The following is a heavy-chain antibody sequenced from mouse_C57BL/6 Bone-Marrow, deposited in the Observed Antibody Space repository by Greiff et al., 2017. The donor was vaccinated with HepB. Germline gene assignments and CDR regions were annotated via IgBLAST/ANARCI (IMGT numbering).Heavy chain of an antibody. CDR1: GYAFSSSW. Sequence: VQLVESGPELVKPGASVKISCKASGYAFSSSWMNWVKQRPGKGLEWIGRIYPGDGDTNYNGKFKGKATLTADKSSSTAYMQLSSLTSEDSAVYFCARRLRLLDYWGQGTTLTVSS. CDR3: ARRLRLLDY. D-gene: IGHD1-2*01. V-gene: IGHV1-82*01. CDR2: IYPGDGDT. J-gene: IGHJ2*01.